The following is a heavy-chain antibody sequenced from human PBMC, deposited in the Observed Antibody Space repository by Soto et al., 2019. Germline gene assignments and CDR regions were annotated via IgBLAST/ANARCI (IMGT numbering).Heavy chain of an antibody. CDR3: ARLGYRSSWPYHNAIDI. CDR1: GGSINNGDYY. Sequence: PSESLTLTCSVSGGSINNGDYYWSWVRQHPGKGLEWIGYIHYSGSAYYNPSRKCRVLISLDRSENQFSLNLMSATAADTAIYFCARLGYRSSWPYHNAIDIWGQGTPVTVSS. CDR2: IHYSGSA. J-gene: IGHJ3*02. D-gene: IGHD2-2*01. V-gene: IGHV4-31*03.